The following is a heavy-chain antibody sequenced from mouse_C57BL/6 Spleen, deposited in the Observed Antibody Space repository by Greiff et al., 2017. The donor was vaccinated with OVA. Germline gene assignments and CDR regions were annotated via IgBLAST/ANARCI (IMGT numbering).Heavy chain of an antibody. J-gene: IGHJ2*01. V-gene: IGHV1-50*01. Sequence: QVQLQQPGAELVKPGASVKLSCKASGYTFTSYWMQWVKQRPGQGLEWIGEIDPSDSYTNYNQKFKGKATLTVDTSSSTAYMQLSSLTSEDSAVYYCARKRDGGGNPLDYWGQGTTLTVSS. D-gene: IGHD2-1*01. CDR3: ARKRDGGGNPLDY. CDR2: IDPSDSYT. CDR1: GYTFTSYW.